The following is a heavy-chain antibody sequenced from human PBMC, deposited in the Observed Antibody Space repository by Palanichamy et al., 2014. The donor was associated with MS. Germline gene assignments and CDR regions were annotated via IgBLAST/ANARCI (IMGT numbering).Heavy chain of an antibody. D-gene: IGHD1-14*01. CDR3: ARLANLEPLQGHYYYYYMDV. Sequence: ETLSLTCTVSGGSISGYYWSWIRQPPGKGLEWIGYIYYSGSTNYNPSLKSRVTISVDTSMNQFSLKLSSVTAADTAVYYCARLANLEPLQGHYYYYYMDVWGKGTTVTVSS. J-gene: IGHJ6*03. CDR2: IYYSGST. V-gene: IGHV4-59*01. CDR1: GGSISGYY.